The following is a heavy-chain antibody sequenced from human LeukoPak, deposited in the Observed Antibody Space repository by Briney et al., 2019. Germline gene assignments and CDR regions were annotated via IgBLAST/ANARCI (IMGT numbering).Heavy chain of an antibody. CDR2: IYHTGST. J-gene: IGHJ4*02. CDR1: GGPITEYY. CDR3: ATGYSGTWYYFDY. Sequence: PSETLSLTCSVSGGPITEYYWSWIRQPPGKGLEWIGYIYHTGSTNYSPSLKSRVTMSVDASRNQFSLKLVSVTAADTAVYYCATGYSGTWYYFDYWGQGTLVTVSP. V-gene: IGHV4-59*03. D-gene: IGHD6-13*01.